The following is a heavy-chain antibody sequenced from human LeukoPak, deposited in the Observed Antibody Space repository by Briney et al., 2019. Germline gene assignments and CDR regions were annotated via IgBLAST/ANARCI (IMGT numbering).Heavy chain of an antibody. V-gene: IGHV3-30*18. J-gene: IGHJ4*02. CDR1: GFTFSSYA. CDR3: AKDLITYYYGSELDY. Sequence: PGGSLRLSCAASGFTFSSYAMSWVRQAPGKGLEWVAVISYDGSNKYYADSVKGRFTISRDNSKNTLYLQMNSLRAEDTAVYYCAKDLITYYYGSELDYWGQGTLVTVSS. CDR2: ISYDGSNK. D-gene: IGHD3-10*01.